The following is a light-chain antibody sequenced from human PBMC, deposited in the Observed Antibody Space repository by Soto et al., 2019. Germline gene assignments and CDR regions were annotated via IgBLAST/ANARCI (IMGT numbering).Light chain of an antibody. Sequence: QSALTQPPSVSGAPGQRVTISCTGSSSNIGARYDVHWYQCLPGTAPKLLIYGTINRPSGVPDRFSSSKSGTSASLAITGLQADDEDDYYCQTYDRSMSSPIFGGGTKVTVL. CDR1: SSNIGARYD. J-gene: IGLJ2*01. CDR3: QTYDRSMSSPI. CDR2: GTI. V-gene: IGLV1-40*01.